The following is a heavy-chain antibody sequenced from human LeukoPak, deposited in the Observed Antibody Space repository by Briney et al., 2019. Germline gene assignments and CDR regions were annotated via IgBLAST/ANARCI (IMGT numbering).Heavy chain of an antibody. Sequence: ASVKVSCKASGYTFTSYGISWVRQAPGQGLEWMGWISAYNGNTNYAQKLQDRVTMTTDTSTSTAYMELRSLRSDDTAVYCCARDFRVIAAAGRCAFDIWGQGTMVTVSS. D-gene: IGHD6-13*01. CDR1: GYTFTSYG. J-gene: IGHJ3*02. CDR3: ARDFRVIAAAGRCAFDI. CDR2: ISAYNGNT. V-gene: IGHV1-18*01.